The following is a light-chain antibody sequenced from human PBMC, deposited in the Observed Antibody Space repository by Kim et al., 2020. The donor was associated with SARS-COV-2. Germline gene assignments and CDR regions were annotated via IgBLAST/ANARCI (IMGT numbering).Light chain of an antibody. Sequence: SYELTQPPSVSVSPGQTASITCSGDKLGDKYACWYQQKPGQSPVLVIYQDSKRPSGIPERFSGSNSGNTATLTISGTQAMDEADYYCQASDSSTVVLGGGTQLTVL. V-gene: IGLV3-1*01. J-gene: IGLJ2*01. CDR3: QASDSSTVV. CDR2: QDS. CDR1: KLGDKY.